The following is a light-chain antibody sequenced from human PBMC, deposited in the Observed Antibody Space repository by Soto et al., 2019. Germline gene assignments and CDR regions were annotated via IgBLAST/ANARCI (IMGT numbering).Light chain of an antibody. CDR2: AAS. J-gene: IGKJ4*01. CDR1: QGISSY. Sequence: AIRMTQSPSSFSASTGDRVTITCRANQGISSYLAWYQQKPGKAPKLLIYAASTLQSGVPSRFSGSGSGTDFTLTISCLQSEDFATYYCQQYYSYPLTVGGGTKVDIK. CDR3: QQYYSYPLT. V-gene: IGKV1-8*01.